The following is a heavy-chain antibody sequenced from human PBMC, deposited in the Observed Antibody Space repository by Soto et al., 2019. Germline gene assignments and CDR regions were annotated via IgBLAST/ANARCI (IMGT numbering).Heavy chain of an antibody. Sequence: ASVRVSCKASGYTFTGHYIHWVRQAPEQGPEWMGEIGPESGATRYAQKFQGRVTMTRDMSITTVYMELNNLSPDDTAVYYCGRGRSGQIVVFYWGQGTPVTVSS. CDR2: IGPESGAT. CDR1: GYTFTGHY. J-gene: IGHJ4*02. V-gene: IGHV1-2*02. CDR3: GRGRSGQIVVFY. D-gene: IGHD5-12*01.